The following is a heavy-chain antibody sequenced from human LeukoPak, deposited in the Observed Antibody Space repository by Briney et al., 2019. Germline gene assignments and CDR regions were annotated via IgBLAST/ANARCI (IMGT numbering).Heavy chain of an antibody. D-gene: IGHD5-24*01. CDR1: GYSISSGYY. CDR2: IYHNGGT. J-gene: IGHJ3*02. Sequence: SGTLSLTCAVSGYSISSGYYWGWIRQPPGKGLEWIGSIYHNGGTYHNPSLKSRVTISVDRSKNQFSLKLSSVTAADTAVYYCARARRDGYNYEADAFDIWGQGTMVTVSS. CDR3: ARARRDGYNYEADAFDI. V-gene: IGHV4-38-2*01.